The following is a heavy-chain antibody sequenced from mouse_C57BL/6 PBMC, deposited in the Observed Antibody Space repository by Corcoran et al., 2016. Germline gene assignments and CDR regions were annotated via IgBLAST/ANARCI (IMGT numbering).Heavy chain of an antibody. CDR1: GYTFTTYG. V-gene: IGHV9-3*01. D-gene: IGHD2-5*01. CDR2: INTYSGVP. CDR3: ARDSNWYFDV. J-gene: IGHJ1*03. Sequence: QIQLVQSGPELKKPGETVKISCKASGYTFTTYGMSWVKQAPGKGLKWMGWINTYSGVPTYADDFKGRFAFSLETSASTAYLQINNLKHEDTATYFCARDSNWYFDVWGTGTTVTVSS.